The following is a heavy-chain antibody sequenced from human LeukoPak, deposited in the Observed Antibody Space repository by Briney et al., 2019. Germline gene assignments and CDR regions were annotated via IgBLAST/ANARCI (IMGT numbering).Heavy chain of an antibody. CDR2: IYSGGST. CDR3: AREYYDSSGYYYFDY. CDR1: GFTVSSNY. D-gene: IGHD3-22*01. Sequence: PGGSLRLSCAASGFTVSSNYMSWVRQAPGKGLEWVSVIYSGGSTYYADSVKGRFTISRDNSKNTLYLQMNSLRADDTAVYYCAREYYDSSGYYYFDYWGQGTLVTVSS. J-gene: IGHJ4*02. V-gene: IGHV3-53*01.